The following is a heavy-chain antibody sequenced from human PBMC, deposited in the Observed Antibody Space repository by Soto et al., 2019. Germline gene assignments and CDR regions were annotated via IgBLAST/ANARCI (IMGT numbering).Heavy chain of an antibody. J-gene: IGHJ5*02. CDR1: GFTFSNHW. CDR2: IKAIGSEK. V-gene: IGHV3-7*03. Sequence: QPGGSLRLSCAASGFTFSNHWMNWVRQAPGKGLEWVANIKAIGSEKYYVDSVKGRFTISRDKAKNSMYLQMTSLRAEGTAVYYCTYDNGVDAWGQGTLVTVSS. CDR3: TYDNGVDA. D-gene: IGHD3-9*01.